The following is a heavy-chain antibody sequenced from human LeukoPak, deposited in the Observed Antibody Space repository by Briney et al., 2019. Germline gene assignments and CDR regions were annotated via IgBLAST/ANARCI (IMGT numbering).Heavy chain of an antibody. V-gene: IGHV4-4*07. CDR3: ARLRAVAGYYYYYMDV. D-gene: IGHD6-19*01. J-gene: IGHJ6*03. Sequence: ASETLSLTCTVSGGSISSYYWSWIRQPAGKGLEWIGRIYTSGSTNYNPSLKSRVTMSVDTSKNQFSLKLSSVTAADTAVYYCARLRAVAGYYYYYMDVWGKGTTDTISS. CDR1: GGSISSYY. CDR2: IYTSGST.